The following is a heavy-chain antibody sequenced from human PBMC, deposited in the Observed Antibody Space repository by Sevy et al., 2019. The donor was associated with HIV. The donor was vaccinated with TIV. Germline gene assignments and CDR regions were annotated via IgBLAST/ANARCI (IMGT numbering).Heavy chain of an antibody. CDR3: ARGRCEHPF. CDR1: GGSFSGYY. J-gene: IGHJ4*02. CDR2: IMPGGIT. Sequence: SETLSLTCAVYGGSFSGYYWTWIRQPPGKGLEWIGEIMPGGITNYNPSLKSRVTISIDTSKNQFSLKVKSVTAADTAIYYCARGRCEHPFWGQGTQVTVSS. V-gene: IGHV4-34*01.